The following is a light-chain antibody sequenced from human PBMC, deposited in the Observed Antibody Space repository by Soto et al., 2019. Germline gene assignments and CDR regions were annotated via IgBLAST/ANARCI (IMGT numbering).Light chain of an antibody. V-gene: IGKV1-5*01. J-gene: IGKJ1*01. CDR2: HAY. Sequence: DIQMTQSPSTLSASVGDRVTLTCRASQSISSWLAWYQQKPGKAPKLLIYHAYSLESGVPSRFSGGGSGTEFTLTISSLQPDDFATYYCQHYNSYSEAFGQGTKVDIK. CDR3: QHYNSYSEA. CDR1: QSISSW.